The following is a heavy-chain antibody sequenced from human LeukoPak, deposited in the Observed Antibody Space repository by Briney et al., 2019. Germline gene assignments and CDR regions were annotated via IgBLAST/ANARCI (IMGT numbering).Heavy chain of an antibody. V-gene: IGHV3-23*01. CDR1: GFTFSSYA. D-gene: IGHD3-3*01. CDR3: ANGRICDFWSGYCYYYGMDV. J-gene: IGHJ6*02. CDR2: ISGGGGTT. Sequence: GGSLRLSCAASGFTFSSYAMSWVRQAPGKGLEWVSAISGGGGTTYYADSVKGRFTISRDNSKNTLYLQMNSLRAEDTAVYYCANGRICDFWSGYCYYYGMDVWGQGTTVTVSS.